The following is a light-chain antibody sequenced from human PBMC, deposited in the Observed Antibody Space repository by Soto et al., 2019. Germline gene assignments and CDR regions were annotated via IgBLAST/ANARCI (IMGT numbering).Light chain of an antibody. CDR1: SSDVGGYNY. J-gene: IGLJ2*01. V-gene: IGLV2-8*01. CDR2: EVS. Sequence: QSALTQPPSASGSPGQSVTISCTGTSSDVGGYNYVSWYQQHPGKAPKLMIYEVSKRPSGVPDRFSGSKPGNTASLTVSGLQAEDEADYYCSSYAGTKGVFGGGTKLTVL. CDR3: SSYAGTKGV.